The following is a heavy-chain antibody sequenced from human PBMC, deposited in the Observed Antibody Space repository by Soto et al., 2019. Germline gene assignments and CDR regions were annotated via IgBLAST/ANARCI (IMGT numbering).Heavy chain of an antibody. V-gene: IGHV3-53*01. CDR1: GFTVSSNY. D-gene: IGHD6-13*01. CDR2: IYGGGST. Sequence: PGGSLRLSCAASGFTVSSNYMSWVRQAPGKGLEWVSVIYGGGSTYYADSVKGRFTISRDNSKNTLYLQMNSLRAEDTAVYYCARGLYSRTTAFDYWGQGTLVTVSS. J-gene: IGHJ4*02. CDR3: ARGLYSRTTAFDY.